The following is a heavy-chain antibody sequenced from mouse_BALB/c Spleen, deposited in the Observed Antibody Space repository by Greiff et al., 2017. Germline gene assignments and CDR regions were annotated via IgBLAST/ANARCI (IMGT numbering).Heavy chain of an antibody. CDR2: IAPGSGST. V-gene: IGHV1S41*01. Sequence: DLVKPGASVKLSCKASGYTFTSYWINWIKQRPGQGLEWIGRIAPGSGSTYYNEMFKGKATLTVDTSSSTAYIQLSSLSSEDSAVYFCARDYGNYVGAMDYWGQGTSVTVSS. CDR1: GYTFTSYW. J-gene: IGHJ4*01. D-gene: IGHD2-1*01. CDR3: ARDYGNYVGAMDY.